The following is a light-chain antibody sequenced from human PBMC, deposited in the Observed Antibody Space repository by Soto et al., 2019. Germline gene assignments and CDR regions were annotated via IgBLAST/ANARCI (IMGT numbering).Light chain of an antibody. CDR1: QSVSSSY. Sequence: EIVLTQSPGTLSLSPGERATLSCRANQSVSSSYLAWYQQKPGQAPRLLIYGASSRATGIPDRFSGSGSGTDFTLTISRLEPEDFAVYYCQQYGNSPLFTFGQGTKLEIK. J-gene: IGKJ2*01. V-gene: IGKV3-20*01. CDR2: GAS. CDR3: QQYGNSPLFT.